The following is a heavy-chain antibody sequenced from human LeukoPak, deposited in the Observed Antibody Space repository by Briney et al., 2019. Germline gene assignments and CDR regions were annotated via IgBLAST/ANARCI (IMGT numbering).Heavy chain of an antibody. CDR3: ARDPRYYYGSGSYYRGAFDI. CDR1: GFTFSSYG. D-gene: IGHD3-10*01. CDR2: ISYDGSNK. J-gene: IGHJ3*02. V-gene: IGHV3-30*03. Sequence: GGSLRLSCAASGFTFSSYGMHWVRQAPGKGLEWVAVISYDGSNKYYADSVKGRFTISRDNSKNTLYLQMNSLRAEDTAVYYCARDPRYYYGSGSYYRGAFDIWGQGTMVTVSS.